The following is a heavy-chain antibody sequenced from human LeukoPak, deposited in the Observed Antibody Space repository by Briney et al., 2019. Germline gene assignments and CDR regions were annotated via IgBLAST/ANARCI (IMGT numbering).Heavy chain of an antibody. CDR1: GYTFTGYY. Sequence: ASVKVSCKASGYTFTGYYMHWVRQAPGQGLEWMGWINPNSGGTNYAQKFQGRVTTTRDTSISTAYMELSRLRSDDTAVYYCARLLWSGSYNAFDIWGQGTMVTVSS. D-gene: IGHD1-26*01. CDR3: ARLLWSGSYNAFDI. CDR2: INPNSGGT. V-gene: IGHV1-2*02. J-gene: IGHJ3*02.